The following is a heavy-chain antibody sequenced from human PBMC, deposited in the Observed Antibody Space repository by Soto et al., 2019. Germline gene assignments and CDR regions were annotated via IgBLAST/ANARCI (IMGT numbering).Heavy chain of an antibody. J-gene: IGHJ4*02. D-gene: IGHD3-16*01. Sequence: QITLKESGPTLVKPTQTLTLTCTFSGFSLSTSGVGVGWIRQPPGKALDWLALIYWHDDKRYSPSLSSRLTITKDTSKSQVVLTMTNMDPVYTATYYCAQSRAPRIWGYWGQGTLVTVSS. CDR3: AQSRAPRIWGY. CDR1: GFSLSTSGVG. CDR2: IYWHDDK. V-gene: IGHV2-5*01.